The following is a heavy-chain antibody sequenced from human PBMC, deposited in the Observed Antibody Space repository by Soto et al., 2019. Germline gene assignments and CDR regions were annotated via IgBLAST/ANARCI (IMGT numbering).Heavy chain of an antibody. CDR1: GYSFTSYW. CDR3: ARKYYYDSSGTLLEAFDI. CDR2: IDPSDSYT. D-gene: IGHD3-22*01. V-gene: IGHV5-10-1*01. Sequence: GASLKISCKGSGYSFTSYWISWVRQMPGKGLEWMGRIDPSDSYTNYSPSFQGHVTISADKSISTAYLQWSSLKASDTAMYYCARKYYYDSSGTLLEAFDIWGQGTMVTVSS. J-gene: IGHJ3*02.